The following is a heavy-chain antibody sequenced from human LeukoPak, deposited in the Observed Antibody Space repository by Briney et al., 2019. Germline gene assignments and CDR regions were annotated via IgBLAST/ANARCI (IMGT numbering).Heavy chain of an antibody. CDR1: GFNFYDYA. V-gene: IGHV3-20*04. J-gene: IGHJ6*02. Sequence: GESLRLSCTASGFNFYDYAMHWVRQVPGKGLEWVSGIDANRGGSFYVDAVKGRFTISRDNSKNTLYLQMNSLRAEDTAVYYCATTPGAYYYYHMDVWGQGTTVTVSS. CDR2: IDANRGGS. D-gene: IGHD3-10*01. CDR3: ATTPGAYYYYHMDV.